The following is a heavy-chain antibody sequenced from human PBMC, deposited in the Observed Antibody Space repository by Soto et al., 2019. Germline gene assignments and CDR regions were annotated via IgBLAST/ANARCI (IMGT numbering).Heavy chain of an antibody. D-gene: IGHD5-12*01. CDR2: ISAYNGNT. CDR1: GYTFTSYG. J-gene: IGHJ5*02. V-gene: IGHV1-18*01. CDR3: TRATADIVATIPWFDP. Sequence: QVQLVQSGAEVKKPGASVKVSCKASGYTFTSYGISWVRQAPGQGLEWMGWISAYNGNTNYAQKLQGRVTMTTDTSTSTAYMELRSLRSDDTAVYYCTRATADIVATIPWFDPWGQGTLVTVSS.